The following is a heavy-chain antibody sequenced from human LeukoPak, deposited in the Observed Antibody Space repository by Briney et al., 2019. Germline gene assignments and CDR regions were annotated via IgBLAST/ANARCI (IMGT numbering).Heavy chain of an antibody. Sequence: PSETLSLTCAVYGGSFSGYYWSWIRQPPGKGLEWIGEINHSGSTNYNPSLKSRVTISVDTSKNQFSLKLSSVTAADTAVYYCARSRIAIFGVVIIYYYGMDVWGQGTTVTVSS. J-gene: IGHJ6*02. D-gene: IGHD3-3*01. CDR1: GGSFSGYY. CDR2: INHSGST. CDR3: ARSRIAIFGVVIIYYYGMDV. V-gene: IGHV4-34*01.